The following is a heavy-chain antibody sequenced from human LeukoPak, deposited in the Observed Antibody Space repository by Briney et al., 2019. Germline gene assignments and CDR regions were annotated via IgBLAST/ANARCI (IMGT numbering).Heavy chain of an antibody. CDR3: AKYSAGYYFDY. Sequence: ASVKVSCKASGYTFTTYSISWVRQAPGQGLEWMGWISTYDGNTNYAQKLQGRVTMTTDTSTTTAYMELRSLSSDDAAVYYCAKYSAGYYFDYWGQGTLVTVSS. CDR2: ISTYDGNT. D-gene: IGHD5-12*01. J-gene: IGHJ4*02. CDR1: GYTFTTYS. V-gene: IGHV1-18*01.